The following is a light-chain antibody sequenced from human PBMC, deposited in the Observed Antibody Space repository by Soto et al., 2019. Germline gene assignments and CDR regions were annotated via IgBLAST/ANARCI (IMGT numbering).Light chain of an antibody. J-gene: IGLJ3*02. CDR2: DTT. CDR3: LLSYSGTNWV. CDR1: TGAVTSGNY. V-gene: IGLV7-46*01. Sequence: QAVVTQEPSLTVSQGGTVTLNCCSSTGAVTSGNYPYWFQKKPGQDPRTLIYDTTNKQSWTPARFSGSLLGGKAALTLAGAQTDDEADYYCLLSYSGTNWVFGGGTKLTVL.